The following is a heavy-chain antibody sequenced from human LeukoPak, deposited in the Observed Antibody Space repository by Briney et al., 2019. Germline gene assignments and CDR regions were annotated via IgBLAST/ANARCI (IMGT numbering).Heavy chain of an antibody. CDR3: ARAFTSDYDILTGYSPYYFDY. CDR2: ISSSSRYT. Sequence: GGSLRLSCAASGFTFSDYYMSWIRQAPGKGLEWVSYISSSSRYTNYADSVKGRFTISRDNAKNSLYLQINSLRAEDTAVYYCARAFTSDYDILTGYSPYYFDYWGQGTLVTVSS. D-gene: IGHD3-9*01. V-gene: IGHV3-11*05. J-gene: IGHJ4*02. CDR1: GFTFSDYY.